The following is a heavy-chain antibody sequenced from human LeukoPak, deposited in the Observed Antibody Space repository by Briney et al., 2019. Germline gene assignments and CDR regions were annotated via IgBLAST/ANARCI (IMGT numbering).Heavy chain of an antibody. Sequence: NPSETLSLTCTVSGGSIKTFYWTWLRQPAGKGLEWIGEINHSGSTNYNPSLKSRVTISVDTSKNQFSLKLSSVTAADTAAYYCARGRFDYYDSSGYYRPREYYSYYYYMDVWGKGTTVTISS. J-gene: IGHJ6*03. V-gene: IGHV4-59*12. D-gene: IGHD3-22*01. CDR2: INHSGST. CDR3: ARGRFDYYDSSGYYRPREYYSYYYYMDV. CDR1: GGSIKTFY.